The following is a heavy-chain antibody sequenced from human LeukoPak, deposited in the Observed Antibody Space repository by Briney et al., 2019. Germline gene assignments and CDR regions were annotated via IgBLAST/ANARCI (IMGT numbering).Heavy chain of an antibody. Sequence: GGSLRLSCAASGFTFDDYGMHWVRQAPGKGLEWVSSITWNSGSIGYADSVKGRFTISRDNAKNSLYLQMNSLRAEDTALYYCAKDDGFLTGYLNWFDSWGQGTLVTVSS. CDR2: ITWNSGSI. CDR1: GFTFDDYG. J-gene: IGHJ5*01. CDR3: AKDDGFLTGYLNWFDS. D-gene: IGHD3-9*01. V-gene: IGHV3-9*01.